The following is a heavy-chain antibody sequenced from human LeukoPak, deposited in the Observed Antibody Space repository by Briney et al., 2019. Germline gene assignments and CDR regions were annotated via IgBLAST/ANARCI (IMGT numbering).Heavy chain of an antibody. Sequence: SETLSLTCAVYGGSFSGYYWSWIRQPPGKGLEWIGEINHSGSTNYNPSLKSRVTISVDTSKNQFSLKLSSVTAADTAVYYCAGVRVTIVPQSFDYWGQGTLVTVSS. V-gene: IGHV4-34*01. D-gene: IGHD4-17*01. CDR3: AGVRVTIVPQSFDY. CDR1: GGSFSGYY. J-gene: IGHJ4*02. CDR2: INHSGST.